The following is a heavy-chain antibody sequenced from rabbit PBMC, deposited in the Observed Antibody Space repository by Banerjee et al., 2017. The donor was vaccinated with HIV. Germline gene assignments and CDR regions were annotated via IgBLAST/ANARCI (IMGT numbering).Heavy chain of an antibody. CDR1: GIDFNSYG. CDR3: ARDLAGVTGWNFGL. V-gene: IGHV1S45*01. Sequence: QEQLVESGGGLVTLGGSLKLSCKASGIDFNSYGISWVRQAPGKGLELIACIYSGSGGRTYYANWATGRFTVSRTSSTTVTLQMTSLTAADTATYFCARDLAGVTGWNFGLWGPGTLVTVS. CDR2: IYSGSGGRT. D-gene: IGHD4-1*01. J-gene: IGHJ4*01.